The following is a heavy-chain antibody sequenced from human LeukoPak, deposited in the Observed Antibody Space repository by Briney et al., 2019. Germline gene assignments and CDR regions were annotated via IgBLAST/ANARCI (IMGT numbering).Heavy chain of an antibody. CDR1: GGSISSSNW. V-gene: IGHV4-4*02. Sequence: SGTLSLTCAVSGGSISSSNWWSWVRQPPGKGLEWIGEIYHSGSTNYNPSLKSRVTISVDMSKNHFSLKLTSVTAADTAVYYCARLSGGGWYFDLWGRGTLVTVSS. CDR3: ARLSGGGWYFDL. J-gene: IGHJ2*01. D-gene: IGHD5-12*01. CDR2: IYHSGST.